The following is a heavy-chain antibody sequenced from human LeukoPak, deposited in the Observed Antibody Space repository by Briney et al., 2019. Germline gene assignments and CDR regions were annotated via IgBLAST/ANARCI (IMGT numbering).Heavy chain of an antibody. V-gene: IGHV3-21*01. CDR3: ARADCSSSTCYLRRSWFDP. Sequence: GGSLRLSCAASGFTLSNYDMNWVRQAPGKGLEWVSSISTSIRYIYYKGSVRGRFTISRDDAKNSLYLEMNSLRAEDTAVYYCARADCSSSTCYLRRSWFDPWGQGTLVTVSS. CDR2: ISTSIRYI. J-gene: IGHJ5*02. CDR1: GFTLSNYD. D-gene: IGHD2-2*01.